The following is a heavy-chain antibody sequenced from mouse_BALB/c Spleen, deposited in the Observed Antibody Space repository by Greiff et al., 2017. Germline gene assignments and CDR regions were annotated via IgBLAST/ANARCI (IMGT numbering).Heavy chain of an antibody. CDR3: ARPRYGAMDY. CDR2: ISYSGST. CDR1: GYSITSDYA. V-gene: IGHV3-2*02. J-gene: IGHJ4*01. D-gene: IGHD2-14*01. Sequence: EVQGVESGPGLVKPSQSLSLTCTVTGYSITSDYAWNWIRQFPGNKLEWMGYISYSGSTSYNPSLKSRISITRDTSKNQFFLQLNSVTTEDTATYYCARPRYGAMDYWGQGTSVTVSS.